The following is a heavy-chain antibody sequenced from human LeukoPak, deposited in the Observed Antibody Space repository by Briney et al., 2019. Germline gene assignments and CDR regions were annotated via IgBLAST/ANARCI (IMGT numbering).Heavy chain of an antibody. CDR1: GVSISSYY. CDR3: ARDGYSSGWYIFQH. J-gene: IGHJ1*01. D-gene: IGHD6-19*01. V-gene: IGHV4-4*07. Sequence: SETLSLTCSVSGVSISSYYWSWLRQPAGKGLEWIGHVYSSGNTSYNPSLKSRVTMSVDTSKNQVFLKLSSVTAADTAMYYCARDGYSSGWYIFQHWGQGTLV. CDR2: VYSSGNT.